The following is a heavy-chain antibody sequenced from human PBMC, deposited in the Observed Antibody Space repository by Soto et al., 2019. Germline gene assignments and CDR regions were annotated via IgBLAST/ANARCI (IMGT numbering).Heavy chain of an antibody. J-gene: IGHJ4*02. Sequence: QVQLVQSGGEVKKPGASVKVSCKASGYTFSNYGVSWVRQAPGQGLEWMGWITAYNGKTNYAHNFEGRGAMTIDTSTSTAYMELRSLRADDTAVYYCARQLNDLWSDSPDFDYWGQGTLVTVSA. D-gene: IGHD3-3*01. CDR1: GYTFSNYG. CDR2: ITAYNGKT. V-gene: IGHV1-18*04. CDR3: ARQLNDLWSDSPDFDY.